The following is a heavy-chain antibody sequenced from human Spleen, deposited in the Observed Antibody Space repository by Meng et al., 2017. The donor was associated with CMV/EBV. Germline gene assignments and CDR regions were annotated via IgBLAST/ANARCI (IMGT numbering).Heavy chain of an antibody. V-gene: IGHV4-39*07. CDR2: IYFSGST. J-gene: IGHJ4*02. Sequence: GSLRLSCTVSGASITVSEYYWAWIRQPPGKGLEFVGTIYFSGSTHYNPSLATRVTMSQDSSKNQFSVRLTSVTAADTAMYYCATLYSNSIYFDYWDQGTLVTVSS. CDR3: ATLYSNSIYFDY. D-gene: IGHD4-11*01. CDR1: GASITVSEYY.